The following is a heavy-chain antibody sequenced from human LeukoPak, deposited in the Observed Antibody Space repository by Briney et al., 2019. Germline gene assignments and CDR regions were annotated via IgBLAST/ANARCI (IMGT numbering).Heavy chain of an antibody. CDR1: VGSFSAYY. CDR3: ARVSRLWWARDI. CDR2: INHSGST. V-gene: IGHV4-34*01. D-gene: IGHD2-21*01. Sequence: SETLSLTCAVYVGSFSAYYWSWIRQPPGKGLEWIGEINHSGSTNYNPSLKSRVNISVDTSKNQFSLKLSSVTAADTAVYYCARVSRLWWARDIWGQGTMVTVSS. J-gene: IGHJ3*02.